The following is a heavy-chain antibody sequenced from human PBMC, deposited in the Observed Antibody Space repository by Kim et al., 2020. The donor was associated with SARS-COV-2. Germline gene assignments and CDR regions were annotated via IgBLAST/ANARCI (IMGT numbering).Heavy chain of an antibody. D-gene: IGHD3-22*01. Sequence: SETLSLTCAVYGGSFSGYYWSWIRQPPGKGLEWIGEINHSGSTNYNPSLKSRVTISVDTSKNQFSLKLSSVTAADTAVYYCARGRLGIVVVTEGWDNWFDPWGQGTLVTVSS. CDR1: GGSFSGYY. CDR2: INHSGST. CDR3: ARGRLGIVVVTEGWDNWFDP. V-gene: IGHV4-34*01. J-gene: IGHJ5*02.